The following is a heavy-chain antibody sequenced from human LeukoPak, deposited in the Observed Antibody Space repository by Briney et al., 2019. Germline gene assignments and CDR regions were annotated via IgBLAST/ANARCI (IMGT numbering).Heavy chain of an antibody. CDR3: AKDPGVLLWFGELSI. V-gene: IGHV3-23*01. Sequence: GGSLRLSCAASGFTFSSYAMSWVRQAPGKGLEWVSAISGSGGRTYYAASVKGRFTISRDNSKNTLYLQMNSLRAEDTAVYYCAKDPGVLLWFGELSIWGQGTLVTVSS. J-gene: IGHJ4*02. CDR2: ISGSGGRT. CDR1: GFTFSSYA. D-gene: IGHD3-10*01.